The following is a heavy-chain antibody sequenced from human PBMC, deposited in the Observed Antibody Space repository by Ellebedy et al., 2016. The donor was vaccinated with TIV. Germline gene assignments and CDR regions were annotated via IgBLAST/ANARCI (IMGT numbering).Heavy chain of an antibody. D-gene: IGHD1-14*01. J-gene: IGHJ4*02. CDR2: ITGRGDST. CDR3: AKDHYRG. V-gene: IGHV3-23*01. CDR1: GFAFSDYA. Sequence: GESLKISCAASGFAFSDYAMSWVRQAPGKGLEWVSGITGRGDSTYYADSVEGRFTISRDNSKDTLFLQMNSLRAEDTAVYNCAKDHYRGWGQGTLVTVSS.